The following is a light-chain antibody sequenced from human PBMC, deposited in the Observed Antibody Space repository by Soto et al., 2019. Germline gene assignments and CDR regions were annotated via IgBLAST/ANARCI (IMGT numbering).Light chain of an antibody. CDR3: QQYDTSPLT. Sequence: GLTQSTGSLSFSPWERATLSCSSSRSLSSSYLAWYQQKPGQAPRLLIYGASSRATGIPDRFSGSGSGTDFTLTISRLEPEDFAVYHCQQYDTSPLTFGGGTKVDIK. CDR1: RSLSSSY. J-gene: IGKJ4*01. V-gene: IGKV3-20*01. CDR2: GAS.